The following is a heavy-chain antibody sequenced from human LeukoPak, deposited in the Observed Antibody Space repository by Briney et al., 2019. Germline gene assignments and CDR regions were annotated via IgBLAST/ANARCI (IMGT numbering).Heavy chain of an antibody. CDR2: IYTSGNT. J-gene: IGHJ4*02. D-gene: IGHD3-3*01. V-gene: IGHV4-61*09. CDR3: ARETGYYDFWSGSPSDY. Sequence: SETLSLTCTVSGASISRGNFQWSWIRQPAGKGLEWIGHIYTSGNTNYGPSFKSRVTISLDTSKNQFSLRLRSVTATDTAVCYCARETGYYDFWSGSPSDYWGQGILVTVAS. CDR1: GASISRGNFQ.